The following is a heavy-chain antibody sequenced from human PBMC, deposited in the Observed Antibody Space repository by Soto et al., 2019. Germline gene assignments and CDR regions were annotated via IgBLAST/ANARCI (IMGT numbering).Heavy chain of an antibody. Sequence: QVRLRESGPQVVKPSATLSLNCNVSGGAFGSYFWSWIRQSPGKGLEWIGNIHSSGRSNYNPSFKSRVSMSIDPSKNQFSVRLTSVTPADTAVYYCARDDPFDPWGQGILVTVSS. J-gene: IGHJ5*02. V-gene: IGHV4-59*01. CDR3: ARDDPFDP. CDR2: IHSSGRS. CDR1: GGAFGSYF.